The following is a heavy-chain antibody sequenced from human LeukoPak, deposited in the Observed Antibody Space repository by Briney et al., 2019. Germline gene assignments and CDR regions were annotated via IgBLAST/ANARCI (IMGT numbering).Heavy chain of an antibody. V-gene: IGHV3-21*01. D-gene: IGHD3-10*01. CDR2: ISSSSSYI. CDR1: GFTFSSYS. Sequence: PGGSLRLSCAASGFTFSSYSMNWVRQAPGKGLEWVSSISSSSSYIYYADSVKGRFTISRDNSENTLYLQMNSLRAEDTAVYYCAKDAAIWFGELFTYMDVWGKGTTVTISS. J-gene: IGHJ6*03. CDR3: AKDAAIWFGELFTYMDV.